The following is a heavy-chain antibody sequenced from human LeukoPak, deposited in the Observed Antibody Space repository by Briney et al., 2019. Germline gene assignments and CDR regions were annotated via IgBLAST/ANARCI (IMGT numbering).Heavy chain of an antibody. CDR3: ARAALTTPTILVFDY. CDR2: INPSGGST. V-gene: IGHV1-46*01. D-gene: IGHD5-12*01. CDR1: VYTFTSYY. Sequence: ASVKVSCKASVYTFTSYYMHWVRQAPAQGLEWMGIINPSGGSTSNAQKFQGRVTMTRDTSTSTVYMELSSLRSEDTAVYYCARAALTTPTILVFDYWGQGTLVTVSS. J-gene: IGHJ4*02.